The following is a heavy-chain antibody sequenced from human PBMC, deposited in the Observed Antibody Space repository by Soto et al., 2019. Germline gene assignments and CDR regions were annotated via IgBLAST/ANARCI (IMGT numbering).Heavy chain of an antibody. Sequence: PGESLKISCKGSGYSFTSYWIGWVRQMPGKGLEWMGIIYPGDSDTRYSPSFQGQVTISADKSISTAYLQWSSLKASDTAMYYCARLRWEAHPLYCSSTSCYTEKYYFDYWGQGTLVTVSS. J-gene: IGHJ4*02. CDR2: IYPGDSDT. V-gene: IGHV5-51*01. CDR1: GYSFTSYW. D-gene: IGHD2-2*02. CDR3: ARLRWEAHPLYCSSTSCYTEKYYFDY.